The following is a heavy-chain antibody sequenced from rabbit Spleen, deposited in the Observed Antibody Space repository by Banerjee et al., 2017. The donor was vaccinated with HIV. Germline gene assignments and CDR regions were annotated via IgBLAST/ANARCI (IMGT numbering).Heavy chain of an antibody. CDR1: GIDFSSSYY. D-gene: IGHD6-1*01. CDR2: IDGGSGGST. V-gene: IGHV1S40*01. Sequence: QSLEESGGDLVKPGASLTLTCTASGIDFSSSYYMCWVRQAPGRGLEWIACIDGGSGGSTWWASWAKGRFTISKTSSTTVDLKMTSLTAADTATYFCARDKELDIYPYIDVYFNLWGPGTLVTVS. J-gene: IGHJ4*01. CDR3: ARDKELDIYPYIDVYFNL.